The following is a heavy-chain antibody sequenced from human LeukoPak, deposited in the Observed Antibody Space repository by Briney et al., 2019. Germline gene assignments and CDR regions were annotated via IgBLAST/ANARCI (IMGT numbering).Heavy chain of an antibody. CDR1: GGSISSYY. CDR2: IYTSGST. J-gene: IGHJ4*02. V-gene: IGHV4-4*07. CDR3: ASLGYSSGWLESNGLYYFDY. D-gene: IGHD6-19*01. Sequence: SETLSLTCTVSGGSISSYYWSWIRQPAGKGLEWIGRIYTSGSTNYNPSLKSRVTISVDTSKNQFSLKLSSVTAADTAVYYCASLGYSSGWLESNGLYYFDYWGQGTLVTVSS.